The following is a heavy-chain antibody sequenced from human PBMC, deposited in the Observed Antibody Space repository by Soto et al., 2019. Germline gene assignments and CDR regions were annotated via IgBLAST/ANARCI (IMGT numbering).Heavy chain of an antibody. D-gene: IGHD2-21*02. V-gene: IGHV4-39*01. CDR2: VYHSGRT. J-gene: IGHJ3*02. CDR3: ARLIPYCGGDCYSVGAFDI. CDR1: GGSITTRDIY. Sequence: QLQLQESGPGLVKSSETVSLTCSVSGGSITTRDIYWGWIRQPPGKGLEWIGTVYHSGRTYYNPSLKSRVTMSVDTSKNEFSVKLNSVTAADTAVYFCARLIPYCGGDCYSVGAFDIWGQGTMVTVSS.